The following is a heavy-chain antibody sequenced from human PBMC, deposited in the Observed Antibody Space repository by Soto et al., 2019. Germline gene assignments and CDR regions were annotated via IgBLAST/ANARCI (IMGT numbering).Heavy chain of an antibody. D-gene: IGHD6-13*01. CDR3: ERAAPHCPIAAARFDF. Sequence: QVQLQQWGAGLLKPSETLSLTCAVYGGSFSGYYWSWIRQPPGKGLEWIGEINHSGSTNYNPSLKSRVTIRVDTSKNQFSLKLSSVSASVTAVDYCERAAPHCPIAAARFDFWGQGTLVTVSS. J-gene: IGHJ4*02. CDR1: GGSFSGYY. V-gene: IGHV4-34*01. CDR2: INHSGST.